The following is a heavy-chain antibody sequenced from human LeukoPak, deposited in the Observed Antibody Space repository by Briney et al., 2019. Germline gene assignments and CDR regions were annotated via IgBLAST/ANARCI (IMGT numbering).Heavy chain of an antibody. V-gene: IGHV1-2*02. Sequence: ASVKVSCKASGYTFTGYYMHWVRQAPGQGLEWMGWINPNSGGTNYAQKFQGRVTMTRDTSISTAYMELSRLRSDDTAVYYCARGRSGWFGALDYYGMDVWGQGTTVTVSS. J-gene: IGHJ6*02. CDR1: GYTFTGYY. D-gene: IGHD3-10*01. CDR2: INPNSGGT. CDR3: ARGRSGWFGALDYYGMDV.